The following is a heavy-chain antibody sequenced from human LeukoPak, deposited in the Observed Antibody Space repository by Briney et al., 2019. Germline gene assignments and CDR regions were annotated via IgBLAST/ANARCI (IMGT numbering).Heavy chain of an antibody. CDR3: ARGGCSSAAGQFDC. CDR1: GFTFSSYR. V-gene: IGHV3-48*04. CDR2: IKSGRSST. D-gene: IGHD5-18*01. J-gene: IGHJ4*02. Sequence: PGGSLRLSCAASGFTFSSYRMNWVRQAPGKGLEWVSCIKSGRSSTTYADSVKGRFTISRDNAKNTLYLQMNSLRVEDTAVYYCARGGCSSAAGQFDCWGQGALVTVSP.